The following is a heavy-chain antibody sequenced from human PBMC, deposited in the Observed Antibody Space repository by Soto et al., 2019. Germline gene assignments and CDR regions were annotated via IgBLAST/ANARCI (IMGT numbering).Heavy chain of an antibody. D-gene: IGHD6-19*01. CDR3: AGDMGYSSGWYRHYYYGMDV. CDR1: GFTVSSNY. V-gene: IGHV3-53*01. CDR2: IYSGGST. Sequence: LRLSCAASGFTVSSNYMSWVRQAPGKGLEWVSVIYSGGSTYYADSVKGRFTISRDNSKNTLYLQMNSLRAEDTAVYYCAGDMGYSSGWYRHYYYGMDVWGQGTTVTVSS. J-gene: IGHJ6*02.